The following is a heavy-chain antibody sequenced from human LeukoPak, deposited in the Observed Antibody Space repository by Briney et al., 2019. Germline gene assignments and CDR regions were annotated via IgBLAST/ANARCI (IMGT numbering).Heavy chain of an antibody. J-gene: IGHJ4*02. Sequence: GGSLRLSCAASGFTFSSYAMSWVRQAPGKGLEWVSAISGSGGSTYYADSVKGRFTISRDNSKNTLYLQMNSLRAEDTAVYYCAKDRKSLMDVLRFLEWLPDPGDYWGQGTLVTVSS. V-gene: IGHV3-23*01. D-gene: IGHD3-3*01. CDR1: GFTFSSYA. CDR2: ISGSGGST. CDR3: AKDRKSLMDVLRFLEWLPDPGDY.